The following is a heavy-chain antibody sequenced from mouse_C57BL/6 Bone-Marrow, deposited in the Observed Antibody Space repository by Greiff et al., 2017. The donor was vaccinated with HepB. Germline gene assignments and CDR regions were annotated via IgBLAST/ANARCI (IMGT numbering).Heavy chain of an antibody. Sequence: EVQLQQSGTVLARPGASVKMSCKTSGYTFTSYWMHWVKQRPGQGLEWIGAIYPGNSDTSYNQKFKGKAKLTAVTSASTAYMELSSLTNEDSAVYYCTRNYDGYYEFAYWGQGTLVTVSA. CDR1: GYTFTSYW. D-gene: IGHD2-3*01. CDR2: IYPGNSDT. V-gene: IGHV1-5*01. J-gene: IGHJ3*01. CDR3: TRNYDGYYEFAY.